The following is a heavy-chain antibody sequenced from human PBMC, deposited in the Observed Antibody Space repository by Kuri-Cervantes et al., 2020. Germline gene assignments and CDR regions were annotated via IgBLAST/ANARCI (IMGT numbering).Heavy chain of an antibody. V-gene: IGHV4-34*01. J-gene: IGHJ4*02. CDR1: GGSFSGYY. CDR2: INHRGST. D-gene: IGHD1-26*01. Sequence: GSLRLSCAVYGGSFSGYYWSWIRQPPGKGLEWIGEINHRGSTNYNPSLKSRVTISVDTSKNQFSLKQTSVTAADTAVYYCARDLRGGSYFDYWGQGTLVTVSS. CDR3: ARDLRGGSYFDY.